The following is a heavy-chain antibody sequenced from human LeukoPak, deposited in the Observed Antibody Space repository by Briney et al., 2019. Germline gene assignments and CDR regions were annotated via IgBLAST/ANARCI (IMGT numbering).Heavy chain of an antibody. V-gene: IGHV3-23*01. D-gene: IGHD3-9*01. CDR3: AKDASPTGYPDDYFDY. J-gene: IGHJ4*02. CDR1: GFTFSSYA. Sequence: PGGSLRLSCAASGFTFSSYAMSWVRQAPGKGLEWVSAISGSGGSTYYADSVKGRFTISRDNSKNTLYLQMNSLRAEDTAVYYCAKDASPTGYPDDYFDYWGQGTLVTVSS. CDR2: ISGSGGST.